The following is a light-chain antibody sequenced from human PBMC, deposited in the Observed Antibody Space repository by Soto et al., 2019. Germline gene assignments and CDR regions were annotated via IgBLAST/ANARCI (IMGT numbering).Light chain of an antibody. CDR2: GAS. CDR3: QHYDTAPLT. V-gene: IGKV3-20*01. CDR1: QSVSNNY. Sequence: EIVLTQSPGTLSLSPGERATLSCGASQSVSNNYLAWYQQKPGQAPRLLIYGASTRATGVPDRFSGSGSGTDFTLMISRLEPEDFALYYCQHYDTAPLTFGGGTKVDIK. J-gene: IGKJ4*01.